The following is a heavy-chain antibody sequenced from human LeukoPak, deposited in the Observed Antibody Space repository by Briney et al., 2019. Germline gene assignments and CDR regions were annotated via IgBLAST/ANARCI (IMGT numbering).Heavy chain of an antibody. CDR2: IIPIFGTA. V-gene: IGHV1-69*06. CDR3: ARRGLHGSGSYYYYYYMDV. D-gene: IGHD3-10*01. CDR1: GGTFSSYA. J-gene: IGHJ6*03. Sequence: SVKASCKASGGTFSSYAISWVRPAPGQGLEWMGRIIPIFGTANYAQKFQGRVTITADKSTSTAYMELSSLRSEDTAVYYCARRGLHGSGSYYYYYYMDVWGKGTTVTVSS.